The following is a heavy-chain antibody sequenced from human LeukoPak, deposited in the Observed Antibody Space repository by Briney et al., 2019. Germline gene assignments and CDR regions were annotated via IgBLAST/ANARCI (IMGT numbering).Heavy chain of an antibody. CDR3: ASTYYYDSSGYYPFDY. CDR2: ISSNGGTT. CDR1: GFSFSNNA. J-gene: IGHJ4*02. D-gene: IGHD3-22*01. V-gene: IGHV3-64D*09. Sequence: GGSLRLPCAASGFSFSNNAMHWVRQAPGKGLEYVSGISSNGGTTSYTDSSKGRFTISRDNSKKTLYLQMSSLRLEDTAVYYCASTYYYDSSGYYPFDYWGQGALVTVSS.